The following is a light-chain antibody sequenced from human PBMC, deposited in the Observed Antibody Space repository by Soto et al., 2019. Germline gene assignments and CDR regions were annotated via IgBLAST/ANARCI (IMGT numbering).Light chain of an antibody. CDR1: QSVSSN. CDR3: QQYNNWPPIT. CDR2: GAS. Sequence: EIVMTQSPATLSVSPGERATLSCRASQSVSSNLAWYQQKPGQAPRLLIYGASTRATGIPARFSGSESGTEFTLTISSLQSENFTVYYCQQYNNWPPITFGQGTKLEIK. V-gene: IGKV3-15*01. J-gene: IGKJ2*01.